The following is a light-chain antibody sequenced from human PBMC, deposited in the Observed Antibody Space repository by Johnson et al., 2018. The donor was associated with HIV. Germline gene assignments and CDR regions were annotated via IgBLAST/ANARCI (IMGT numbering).Light chain of an antibody. CDR3: GTWDSSLSAGV. V-gene: IGLV1-51*01. CDR2: DNH. CDR1: SSNIGNNY. J-gene: IGLJ1*01. Sequence: SVLTQPPSVSAAPGQKVTISFSGSSSNIGNNYVSWYQQLPGTAPKLLIYDNHKRPSGIPDRLHGLKKGGDGRVGINRLQTGDEADYYCGTWDSSLSAGVFGTGTKVTVI.